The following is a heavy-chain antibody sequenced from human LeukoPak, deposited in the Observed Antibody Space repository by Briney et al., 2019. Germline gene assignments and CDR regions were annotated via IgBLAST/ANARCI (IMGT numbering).Heavy chain of an antibody. D-gene: IGHD5-12*01. CDR2: IIPIFGTA. J-gene: IGHJ2*01. CDR3: ARDHSSWLRFETLYWYLDL. Sequence: SVKVSCKASGGTFSSYAISWVRQAPGQGLEWMGRIIPIFGTANYAQKFQGRVTITTDESTSTAYMELSSLRSEDTAVYYCARDHSSWLRFETLYWYLDLWGRGTLVTVSS. V-gene: IGHV1-69*05. CDR1: GGTFSSYA.